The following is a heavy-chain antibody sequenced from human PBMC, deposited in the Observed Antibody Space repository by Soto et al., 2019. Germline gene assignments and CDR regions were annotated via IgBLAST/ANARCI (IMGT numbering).Heavy chain of an antibody. CDR3: ARDLDHYGSSGSLDFDY. Sequence: GGSLRLSCAASGFIFSSYAMSWVRQAPGKGLEWVSSISGTSTYIYYADSVKGRFTISRDNAKNSLYLQMNSLRAEDTAVYYCARDLDHYGSSGSLDFDYWGQGALVTVSS. J-gene: IGHJ4*02. CDR2: ISGTSTYI. CDR1: GFIFSSYA. D-gene: IGHD3-22*01. V-gene: IGHV3-21*01.